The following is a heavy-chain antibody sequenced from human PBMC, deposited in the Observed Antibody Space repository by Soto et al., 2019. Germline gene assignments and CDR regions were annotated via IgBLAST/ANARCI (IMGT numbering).Heavy chain of an antibody. D-gene: IGHD2-8*01. J-gene: IGHJ4*02. V-gene: IGHV3-21*01. CDR3: ARDLGLLKSMFDY. Sequence: GGSLRLSCLASGFSFNSFNMNWVRRAPGRGLEWVASISVSGDNIYYGDSMQGRFTISRDNSKRSVFLDLNSLRVEDTAVYYCARDLGLLKSMFDYWGQGTLVTVSS. CDR1: GFSFNSFN. CDR2: ISVSGDNI.